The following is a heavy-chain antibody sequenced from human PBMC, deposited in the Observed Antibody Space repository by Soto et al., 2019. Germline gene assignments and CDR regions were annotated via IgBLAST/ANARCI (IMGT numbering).Heavy chain of an antibody. CDR2: MKTDASSA. D-gene: IGHD1-1*01. J-gene: IGHJ6*02. V-gene: IGHV3-74*01. CDR3: ARGDITTQVGKYSGMDV. CDR1: GFTFSVYW. Sequence: EVQLEESGGGLVKPGGSLRLSCAASGFTFSVYWMLWVRQAPGKGLVWVSRMKTDASSATYADSVKGRFTISRDNTKNPLYQKMDSLRPEDTSVYFCARGDITTQVGKYSGMDVGGQGPTFTVSS.